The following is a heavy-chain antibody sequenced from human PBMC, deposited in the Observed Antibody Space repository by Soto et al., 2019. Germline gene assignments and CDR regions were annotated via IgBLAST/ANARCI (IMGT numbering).Heavy chain of an antibody. D-gene: IGHD2-15*01. V-gene: IGHV1-18*01. CDR2: ISAYNGNT. J-gene: IGHJ4*02. CDR1: GYTFISYG. CDR3: ARDLGGWPDY. Sequence: ASVKVSCKASGYTFISYGISWVRQAPGQRLEWMGWISAYNGNTNYAQKFQGRVTITRDTSASTAYMELSSLRSEDTAVYYCARDLGGWPDYWGQGTLVTVSS.